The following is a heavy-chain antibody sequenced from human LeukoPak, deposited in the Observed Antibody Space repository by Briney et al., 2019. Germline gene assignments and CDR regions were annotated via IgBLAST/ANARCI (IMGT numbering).Heavy chain of an antibody. CDR3: AKDHFEYDILTGYSDY. Sequence: QAGGSLRLSCAAAGFTFSNFVMSWVRQAPGKGLEWVSTISDSVSRAYYADSVKGRFTISRDNSKNTLYLQMSSLRTEDTAVYYCAKDHFEYDILTGYSDYWGQGTLVTVSS. D-gene: IGHD3-9*01. CDR2: ISDSVSRA. CDR1: GFTFSNFV. V-gene: IGHV3-23*01. J-gene: IGHJ4*02.